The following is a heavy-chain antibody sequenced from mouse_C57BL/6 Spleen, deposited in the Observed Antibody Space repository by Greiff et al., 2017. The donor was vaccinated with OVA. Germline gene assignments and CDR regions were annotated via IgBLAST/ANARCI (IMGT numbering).Heavy chain of an antibody. J-gene: IGHJ2*01. D-gene: IGHD1-1*01. CDR3: ARGGYYGSFFDY. V-gene: IGHV1-69*01. Sequence: QVQLQQPGAELVMPGASVKLSCKASGYTFTSYWMHWVKQRPGQGLAWIGEIDPSDSYTNYNQKFKGKSTLTVDKSSSTAYMQLSSLTSEDSAVYYCARGGYYGSFFDYWGQGTTLTVSS. CDR2: IDPSDSYT. CDR1: GYTFTSYW.